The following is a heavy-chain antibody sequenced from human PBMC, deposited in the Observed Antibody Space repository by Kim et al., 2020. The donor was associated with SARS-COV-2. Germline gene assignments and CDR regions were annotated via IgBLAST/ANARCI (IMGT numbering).Heavy chain of an antibody. J-gene: IGHJ3*02. Sequence: KSRVTISVDTSKNQFSLKLSSVTAADTAVYYCARSRRLLWFGELLYAFDIWGQGTMVTVSS. V-gene: IGHV4-31*02. D-gene: IGHD3-10*01. CDR3: ARSRRLLWFGELLYAFDI.